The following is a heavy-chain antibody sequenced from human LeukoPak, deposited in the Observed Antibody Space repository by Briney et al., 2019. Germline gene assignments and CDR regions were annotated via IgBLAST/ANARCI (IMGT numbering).Heavy chain of an antibody. CDR3: ARGSLNGGLSY. Sequence: GGSLRLSCGASGFTFSTYAMSWVRQGPLKGLEWVSAIGGSGGSTDYADSVKGRFIISRDNSKNAVYLQTDSLRAEDTALYYCARGSLNGGLSYWGQGTLVTVSS. CDR1: GFTFSTYA. V-gene: IGHV3-23*01. CDR2: IGGSGGST. J-gene: IGHJ4*02. D-gene: IGHD7-27*01.